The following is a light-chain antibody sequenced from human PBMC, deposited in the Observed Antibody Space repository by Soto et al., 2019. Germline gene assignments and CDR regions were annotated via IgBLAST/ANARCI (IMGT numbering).Light chain of an antibody. CDR2: GAS. CDR3: QQLNSYPLT. CDR1: QSVSSNF. V-gene: IGKV3-20*01. J-gene: IGKJ4*02. Sequence: ENVLTQSPGTLSFSQGERATLACRASQSVSSNFLAWYQQKPGQAPRLLIYGASNRATGIPDRFSGSGSGTDFTLTISSLQPEDCATYYCQQLNSYPLTCGGGTKVDIK.